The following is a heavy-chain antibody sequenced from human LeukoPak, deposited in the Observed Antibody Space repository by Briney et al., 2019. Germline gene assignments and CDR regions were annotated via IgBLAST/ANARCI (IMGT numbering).Heavy chain of an antibody. Sequence: GGSLRLSCAASGFNFGEFWMAWVRQTPGMGLEWVADIKEDGSESFYVDSVKGRFTISRDNSKNSLDLQMNRLRGDDTAVYYCAKGLRFYYYMDVWGKGTTVTVSS. V-gene: IGHV3-7*03. D-gene: IGHD5-12*01. CDR1: GFNFGEFW. J-gene: IGHJ6*03. CDR2: IKEDGSES. CDR3: AKGLRFYYYMDV.